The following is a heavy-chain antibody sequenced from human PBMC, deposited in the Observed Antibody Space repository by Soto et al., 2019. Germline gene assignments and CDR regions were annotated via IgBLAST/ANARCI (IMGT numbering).Heavy chain of an antibody. D-gene: IGHD1-26*01. Sequence: QVHLVQSGAEVKNPGASVTVSCKGSGYAFTTYGITGVRQAPGQGLEWLGWISAHDGNTNYEQKLQGRVTVTRNPSTSTAYMALRGLRSDDTAVYYCASGRYGDYWGQGALVTVSS. CDR3: ASGRYGDY. V-gene: IGHV1-18*01. J-gene: IGHJ4*02. CDR2: ISAHDGNT. CDR1: GYAFTTYG.